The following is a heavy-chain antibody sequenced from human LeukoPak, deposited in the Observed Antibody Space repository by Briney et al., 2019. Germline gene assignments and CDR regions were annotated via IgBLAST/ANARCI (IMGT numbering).Heavy chain of an antibody. CDR1: GFTFSSYA. J-gene: IGHJ3*02. V-gene: IGHV3-23*01. Sequence: GGSLRPSCAASGFTFSSYAMNWVRQAPGKGLEWVSAISGGGGGTYYADSVKGRFTISRDNSKNTLYLQMNSLRAEDTAVYYCAKKVGGVYAFDIWGQGTMVTVSS. CDR3: AKKVGGVYAFDI. CDR2: ISGGGGGT. D-gene: IGHD3-16*01.